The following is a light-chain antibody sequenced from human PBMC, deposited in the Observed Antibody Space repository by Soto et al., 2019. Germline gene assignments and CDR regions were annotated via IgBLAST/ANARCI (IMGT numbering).Light chain of an antibody. CDR1: ESVSTF. V-gene: IGKV3-11*01. Sequence: EIVLTQSPATLSLSPGERATLSCRASESVSTFLAWYQQTPGQAPRLLIYEASSRATGIPARFSGGGSGTVFTLTISSLEPEDFAVYYCQQRSSWPPLITFGQGTRLEIK. J-gene: IGKJ5*01. CDR2: EAS. CDR3: QQRSSWPPLIT.